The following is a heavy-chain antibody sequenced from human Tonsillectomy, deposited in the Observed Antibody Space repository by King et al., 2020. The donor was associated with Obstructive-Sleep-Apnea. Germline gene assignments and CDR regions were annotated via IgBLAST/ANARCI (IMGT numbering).Heavy chain of an antibody. J-gene: IGHJ4*02. CDR2: IKQDGSEK. V-gene: IGHV3-7*01. CDR1: GFTFSNFW. D-gene: IGHD3-10*01. CDR3: VRDGRYIRGLIFD. Sequence: VQLVESGGGLVQPGESLRLACVASGFTFSNFWMSWVRQAPGKGLEWVADIKQDGSEKNYVDAVTGRFTISRDNAKNSLYLLMNSLRAEDTAVYYCVRDGRYIRGLIFDWGQGTLVTVSS.